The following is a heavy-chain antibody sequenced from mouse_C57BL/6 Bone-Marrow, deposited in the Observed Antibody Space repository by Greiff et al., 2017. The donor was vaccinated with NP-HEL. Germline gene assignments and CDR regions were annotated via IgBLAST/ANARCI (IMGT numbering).Heavy chain of an antibody. V-gene: IGHV5-12*01. CDR2: ISNGGGST. J-gene: IGHJ3*01. Sequence: DVQLVESGGGLVQPGGSLKLSCAASGFTFSDYYMYWVRQTPEKRLEWVAYISNGGGSTYYPDTVKGRFTISRDNAKNTLYLQMSRLKSEDTAMYYCASPDYYYGSSSFAYWGQGTLVTVSA. CDR1: GFTFSDYY. CDR3: ASPDYYYGSSSFAY. D-gene: IGHD1-1*01.